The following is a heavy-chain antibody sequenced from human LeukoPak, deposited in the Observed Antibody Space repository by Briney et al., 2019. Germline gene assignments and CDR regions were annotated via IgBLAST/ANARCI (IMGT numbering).Heavy chain of an antibody. CDR2: ISGSGGST. Sequence: GGSLRLSCAASGFTFSSYAMSWVRQAPGKGLEWVSAISGSGGSTYYADSVKGRFTISRDNSKNTLYLQMNSLRAEDTAVYYCANDLIVVVVAARSDAFDIWGQGTMVTVSS. CDR1: GFTFSSYA. CDR3: ANDLIVVVVAARSDAFDI. D-gene: IGHD2-15*01. J-gene: IGHJ3*02. V-gene: IGHV3-23*01.